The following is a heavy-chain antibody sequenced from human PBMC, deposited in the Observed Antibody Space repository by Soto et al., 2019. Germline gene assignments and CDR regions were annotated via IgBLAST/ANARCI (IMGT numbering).Heavy chain of an antibody. CDR1: GFTFSSYS. J-gene: IGHJ4*02. CDR2: ISSSSSTI. D-gene: IGHD3-10*01. Sequence: EVQLVESGGGLVQPGGSLRLSCAASGFTFSSYSMNWVRQAPGKGLEWVSYISSSSSTIYYADSVKGRFTISRDNAKNSLDLQMNSLRDEDTAVYYCARDVNYYGTPTLVDYWGQGTLVTVSS. V-gene: IGHV3-48*02. CDR3: ARDVNYYGTPTLVDY.